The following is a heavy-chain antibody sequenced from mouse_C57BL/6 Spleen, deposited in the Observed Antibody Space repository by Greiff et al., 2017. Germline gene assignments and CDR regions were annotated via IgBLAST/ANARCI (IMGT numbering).Heavy chain of an antibody. V-gene: IGHV5-17*01. J-gene: IGHJ1*03. D-gene: IGHD1-1*01. CDR1: GFTFSDYG. CDR3: ARYYYGGSQGNFDV. CDR2: ISRGSSTI. Sequence: EVQLVESGGGLVKPGGSLKLSCAASGFTFSDYGMHWVSQAPETGLEWIGYISRGSSTIYYADTVKGPFTLSRDNSNNTTFLQMTSLRSEDTAIXYCARYYYGGSQGNFDVWGTGTTVTVAS.